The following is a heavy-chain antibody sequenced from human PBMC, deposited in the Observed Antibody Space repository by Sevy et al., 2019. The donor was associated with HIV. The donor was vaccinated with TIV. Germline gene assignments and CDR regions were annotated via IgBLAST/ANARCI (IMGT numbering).Heavy chain of an antibody. CDR3: AQGSTSSSEVGYFDY. J-gene: IGHJ4*02. Sequence: GGCLRLSCAASGFTFSSYAMSWVRQAPGKGLERVSVISGNGGYTYYADSVKGRFTISRYTSKNTLYLQINSLRAEDTAVYYCAQGSTSSSEVGYFDYWGQGTLVPVSS. CDR2: ISGNGGYT. D-gene: IGHD2-2*01. CDR1: GFTFSSYA. V-gene: IGHV3-23*01.